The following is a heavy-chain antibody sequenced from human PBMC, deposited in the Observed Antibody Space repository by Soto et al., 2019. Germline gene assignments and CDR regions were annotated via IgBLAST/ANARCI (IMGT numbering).Heavy chain of an antibody. J-gene: IGHJ4*02. CDR1: GGSISSYY. D-gene: IGHD4-17*01. CDR2: IYYSGST. Sequence: SETLSLTCTVSGGSISSYYWSWIRQPPGKGLEWIGYIYYSGSTNYNPSLKSRVTISVDTSKNQFSLKLSSVTAADTAVYYCARHVYGDYFDFSGQGTLVTVSS. CDR3: ARHVYGDYFDF. V-gene: IGHV4-59*08.